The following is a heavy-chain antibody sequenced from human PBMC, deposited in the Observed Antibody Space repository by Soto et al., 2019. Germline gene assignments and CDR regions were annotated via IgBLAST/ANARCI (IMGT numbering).Heavy chain of an antibody. D-gene: IGHD4-17*01. CDR3: ARGEVLRQLAHGDYGLFFDY. CDR1: GGTFSSYA. J-gene: IGHJ4*02. V-gene: IGHV1-69*06. Sequence: QVQLVQSGAEVKKPGSSVKVSCKASGGTFSSYAISWVRQAPGQGLEWMGGIIPIFGTANYAQKFQGRVTITADKSTSTAYMELSSLRSEDTAVYYCARGEVLRQLAHGDYGLFFDYWGQGTLVTVSS. CDR2: IIPIFGTA.